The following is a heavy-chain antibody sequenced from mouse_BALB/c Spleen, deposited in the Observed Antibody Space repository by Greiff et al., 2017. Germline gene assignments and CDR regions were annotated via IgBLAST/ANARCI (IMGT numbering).Heavy chain of an antibody. CDR2: INPYNDGT. Sequence: EVQLQQSGPELVKPGASVKMSCKASGYTFTSYVMHWVKQKPGQGLEWIGYINPYNDGTKYNEKFKGKATLTSDKSSSTAYMELSSLTSEDSAVYYCARGVEYRYERAFPFDYWGQGTTLTVSS. CDR3: ARGVEYRYERAFPFDY. J-gene: IGHJ2*01. D-gene: IGHD2-14*01. V-gene: IGHV1-14*01. CDR1: GYTFTSYV.